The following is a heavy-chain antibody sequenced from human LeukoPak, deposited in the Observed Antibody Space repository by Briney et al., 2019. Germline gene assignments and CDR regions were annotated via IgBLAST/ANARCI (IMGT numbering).Heavy chain of an antibody. CDR2: IYPRDGST. Sequence: ASVRVSCKASGYTFTSNYIHWVRQAPGQGLEWMGMIYPRDGSTSCAQKFQGRVTVTRDTSTSTVHMELSGLRSEDTAVYYCARDQEGFDYWGQGTLVTVSS. V-gene: IGHV1-46*01. CDR1: GYTFTSNY. CDR3: ARDQEGFDY. J-gene: IGHJ4*02.